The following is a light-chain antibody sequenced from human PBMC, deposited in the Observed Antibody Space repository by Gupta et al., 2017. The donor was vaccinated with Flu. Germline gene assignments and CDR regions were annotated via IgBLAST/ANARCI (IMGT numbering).Light chain of an antibody. CDR3: SSYSATGALAL. Sequence: QSALTQPASVSGSPGQSINISCTGTSSDIGTYNYVSWYQQYPGRAPKLMIYDVRNRPSGISDRFSGYKSGKTASLNISGLQAEDEADDYCSSYSATGALALFGGGTKVTVL. V-gene: IGLV2-14*03. CDR1: SSDIGTYNY. CDR2: DVR. J-gene: IGLJ2*01.